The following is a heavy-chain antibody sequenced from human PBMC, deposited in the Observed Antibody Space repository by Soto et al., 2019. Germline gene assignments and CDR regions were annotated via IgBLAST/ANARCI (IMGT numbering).Heavy chain of an antibody. D-gene: IGHD2-15*01. CDR3: ARAQLPYCSGGSCYVP. Sequence: PGGSLRLSCAASGFTFSSYSMNWARQAPGKGLEWVSSISSSSSYIYYADSVKGRFTISRDNAKNSLYLQMNSLRAEDTAVYYCARAQLPYCSGGSCYVPWGQGTLVTVSS. CDR2: ISSSSSYI. V-gene: IGHV3-21*01. CDR1: GFTFSSYS. J-gene: IGHJ5*02.